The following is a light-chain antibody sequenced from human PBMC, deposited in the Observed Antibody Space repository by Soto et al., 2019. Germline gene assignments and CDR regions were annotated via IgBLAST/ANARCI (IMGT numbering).Light chain of an antibody. CDR2: EIT. Sequence: QSALTQPASVSGSPGQSITISCTGTTSDVGGYNFVSWYQQHPGKAPKLIIYEITNRPSGVSNRFSGSKSGNTASLTISGLQAEDEAIYYCSSYTDSDTLLFGGGTKLTVL. CDR3: SSYTDSDTLL. CDR1: TSDVGGYNF. V-gene: IGLV2-14*01. J-gene: IGLJ2*01.